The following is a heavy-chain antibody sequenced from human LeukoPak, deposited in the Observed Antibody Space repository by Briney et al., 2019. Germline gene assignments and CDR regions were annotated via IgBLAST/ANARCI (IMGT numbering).Heavy chain of an antibody. CDR1: GFTFSSCA. J-gene: IGHJ4*02. V-gene: IGHV3-30*04. D-gene: IGHD3-22*01. CDR3: ARDPGYDSSGYYCRRDYYFDY. Sequence: GRSLRLSCAASGFTFSSCAMPWVRQAPGKGLEWVAVISYDGGNKYYADSVKGRFTISRDNSKNTLYLQMNSLRAEDTAVYYCARDPGYDSSGYYCRRDYYFDYWGQGTLVTVSS. CDR2: ISYDGGNK.